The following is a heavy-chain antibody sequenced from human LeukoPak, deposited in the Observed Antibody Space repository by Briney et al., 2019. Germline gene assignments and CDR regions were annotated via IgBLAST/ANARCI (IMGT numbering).Heavy chain of an antibody. D-gene: IGHD6-13*01. J-gene: IGHJ4*02. CDR3: AKGFSTSWVNYVDD. V-gene: IGHV3-33*06. Sequence: GKSLRLSCLASGFSLSTHGMLWVRQAPGKGLEWVAVIWHDGRSIYHEDSVKGRFTISRDTYENPVYLQMNSLRAEDTAVYYCAKGFSTSWVNYVDDWGQGTPVTVSS. CDR1: GFSLSTHG. CDR2: IWHDGRSI.